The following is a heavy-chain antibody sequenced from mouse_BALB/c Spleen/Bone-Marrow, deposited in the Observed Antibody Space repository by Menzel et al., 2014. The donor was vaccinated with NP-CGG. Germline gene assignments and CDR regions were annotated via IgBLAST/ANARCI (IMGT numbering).Heavy chain of an antibody. CDR3: ARRDYYDYAWFAY. D-gene: IGHD2-4*01. CDR1: GYSFTGYT. Sequence: DVQLVESGPALVKPGASMKISCKASGYSFTGYTMNWVKQSHGRNLEWIGLINPYNGGTTYNQKFKGKATLTVDKSSSTAYMELLSLTSEDSAVYYCARRDYYDYAWFAYWGQGTLVTVSA. J-gene: IGHJ3*01. CDR2: INPYNGGT. V-gene: IGHV1-18*01.